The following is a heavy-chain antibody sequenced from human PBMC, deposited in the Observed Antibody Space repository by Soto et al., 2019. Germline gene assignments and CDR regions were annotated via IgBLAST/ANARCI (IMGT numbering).Heavy chain of an antibody. Sequence: QVQLVESGGGVVQPGRSLRLSCAASGFTFSSYAMHWVRQAPGKGLEWVAAISYFGGRKVHVDSVEGRFTISRDNSKNSLYLQMNSLRVEDTAVYYCVRGDREDIAVVIGARPGEYAMGVWGHGTTVTVSS. CDR1: GFTFSSYA. J-gene: IGHJ6*02. V-gene: IGHV3-30-3*01. CDR2: ISYFGGRK. D-gene: IGHD2-15*01. CDR3: VRGDREDIAVVIGARPGEYAMGV.